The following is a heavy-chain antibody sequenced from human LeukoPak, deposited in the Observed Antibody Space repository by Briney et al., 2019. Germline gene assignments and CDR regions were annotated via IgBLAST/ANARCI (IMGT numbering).Heavy chain of an antibody. Sequence: GGSLRLSCAASGFTFSSYAMSWMRQAPGKGLEWVSHITASGTAMFYADSVKGHFTISRDNAKNSLYLQMNSPRDEDTAVYYCASSGSYRFDYWGQGTLVTVSS. CDR3: ASSGSYRFDY. CDR1: GFTFSSYA. D-gene: IGHD1-26*01. J-gene: IGHJ4*02. CDR2: ITASGTAM. V-gene: IGHV3-48*02.